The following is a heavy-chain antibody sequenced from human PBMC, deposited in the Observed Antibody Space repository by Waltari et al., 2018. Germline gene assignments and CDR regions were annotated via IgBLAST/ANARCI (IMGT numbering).Heavy chain of an antibody. CDR1: GGSISSYY. J-gene: IGHJ6*03. V-gene: IGHV4-4*07. Sequence: QVQLQESGPGLVKPSETLSLTCTVSGGSISSYYWSWIRQPAGKGLEWIGRIYTSGSTSYYPSLKSRVTMSVDTSKNQFSLKLSSVTAADTAVYYCARDTVVVPAATYYYYMDVWGKGTTVTISS. CDR2: IYTSGST. CDR3: ARDTVVVPAATYYYYMDV. D-gene: IGHD2-2*01.